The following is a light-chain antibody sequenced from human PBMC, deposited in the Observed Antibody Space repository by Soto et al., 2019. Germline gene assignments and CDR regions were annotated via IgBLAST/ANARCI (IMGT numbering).Light chain of an antibody. J-gene: IGLJ3*02. CDR1: SSNIGGNP. CDR3: AAWHDSLNGPV. Sequence: QSVLTQPPSASGTPGQRVTISCSGSSSNIGGNPVNWYQQLPGTAPKLLIYNNNQRPSGVPDRFSGSKSSTSASLAISGLQSEDEADYYCAAWHDSLNGPVFGGGTKVTVL. V-gene: IGLV1-44*01. CDR2: NNN.